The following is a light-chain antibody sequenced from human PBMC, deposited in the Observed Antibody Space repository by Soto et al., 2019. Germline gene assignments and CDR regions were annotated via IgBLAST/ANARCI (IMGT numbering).Light chain of an antibody. J-gene: IGKJ2*01. CDR2: DAS. Sequence: VLIQSPPNLSLTQGERATLSCRACQSIHTSLAWYQQKSGQPPRLLIYDASNRVTGIPARCSGSGAGTDFTLSINSLEPEDVAVYYCQQRSNWPLYTFGQGTNVE. CDR1: QSIHTS. CDR3: QQRSNWPLYT. V-gene: IGKV3D-11*02.